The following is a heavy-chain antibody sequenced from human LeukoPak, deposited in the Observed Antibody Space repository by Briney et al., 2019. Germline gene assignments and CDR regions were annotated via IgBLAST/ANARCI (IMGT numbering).Heavy chain of an antibody. V-gene: IGHV1-8*01. D-gene: IGHD6-13*01. CDR3: ARGEYSSSWYPLDY. J-gene: IGHJ4*02. CDR2: MKSNSGDT. Sequence: ASVKVSCKTSGYTFIGYDINWVRQAPGQGLEWMGWMKSNSGDTHFAQKFQGRLTMTRNTSISTAFMELSSLRSEDTAVYYCARGEYSSSWYPLDYWGQGSLVTV. CDR1: GYTFIGYD.